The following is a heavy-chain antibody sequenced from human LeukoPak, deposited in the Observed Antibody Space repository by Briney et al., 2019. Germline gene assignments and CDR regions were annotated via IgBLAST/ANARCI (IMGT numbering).Heavy chain of an antibody. V-gene: IGHV1-8*01. CDR2: MNPNSGNT. CDR3: ASTPGYSSGWYRKRAFDI. J-gene: IGHJ3*02. D-gene: IGHD6-19*01. Sequence: VASVKVSCKASGYTFTSYDINWVRQATGQGLEWMGWMNPNSGNTGYAQKFQGRVTMTRNTSIGTAYMELSSLRSEDTAVYYCASTPGYSSGWYRKRAFDIWGQGTMVTVSS. CDR1: GYTFTSYD.